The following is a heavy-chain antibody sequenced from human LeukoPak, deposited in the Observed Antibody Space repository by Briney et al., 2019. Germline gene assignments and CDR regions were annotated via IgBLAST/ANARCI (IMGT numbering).Heavy chain of an antibody. CDR1: GFTFSSYD. J-gene: IGHJ3*02. V-gene: IGHV3-13*01. D-gene: IGHD5-18*01. CDR2: IGTAGDT. CDR3: ARDSYGDFDI. Sequence: SGGSLRLSCAASGFTFSSYDMHWVRQATGKGLEWVSAIGTAGDTYYPGSVKGRFTISRENGKNSLYFQMNSLRAGDTAVYYCARDSYGDFDIWGQGTMVTVSS.